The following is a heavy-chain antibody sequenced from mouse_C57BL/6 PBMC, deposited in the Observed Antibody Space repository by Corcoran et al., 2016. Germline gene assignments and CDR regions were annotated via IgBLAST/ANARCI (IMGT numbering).Heavy chain of an antibody. Sequence: QIQLVQSGPELKKPGETVKIACKASGYTFTTYGMSWVKQAPGKGLKWMGWINTYSGVPTYADDFKGRFAFSLETSASTAYLKINNLKNDDTATYFCARSGDFDYWGQGTTLTVSS. CDR3: ARSGDFDY. CDR1: GYTFTTYG. V-gene: IGHV9-3*01. J-gene: IGHJ2*01. CDR2: INTYSGVP.